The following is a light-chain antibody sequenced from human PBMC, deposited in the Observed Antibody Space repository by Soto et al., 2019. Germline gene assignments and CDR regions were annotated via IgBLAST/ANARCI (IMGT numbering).Light chain of an antibody. V-gene: IGLV2-14*01. Sequence: QSVLTQPASVSGSPGQSITISCTGTSSDVGSYKFVSWYQQHPGKAPKLIIYEVTNRPSGVSNRFSGSKSGNAASLTISGLQAEDEADYYCSSYTSSNYIFGTGTKVTVL. CDR1: SSDVGSYKF. CDR3: SSYTSSNYI. J-gene: IGLJ1*01. CDR2: EVT.